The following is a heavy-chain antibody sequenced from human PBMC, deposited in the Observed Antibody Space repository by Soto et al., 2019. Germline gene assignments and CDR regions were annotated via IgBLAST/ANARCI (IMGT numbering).Heavy chain of an antibody. CDR1: HFMFSNYP. V-gene: IGHV3-23*01. CDR2: TSRRGGIT. D-gene: IGHD3-3*01. J-gene: IGHJ4*02. Sequence: WLSLRLSCSASHFMFSNYPMNWVRHAPGKGPQWVSATSRRGGITYYADSVQGRFTISRENSKNTLYLQMNSLRAEDTPVYSSATAARSSEVACYLESWGKGTLVTDS. CDR3: ATAARSSEVACYLES.